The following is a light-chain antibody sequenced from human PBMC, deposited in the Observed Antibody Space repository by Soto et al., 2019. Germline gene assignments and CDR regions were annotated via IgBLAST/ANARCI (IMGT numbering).Light chain of an antibody. CDR1: QSMNDW. V-gene: IGKV1-5*01. Sequence: IQLTQSPSTLSASVGDRVTITCRASQSMNDWSAWYQQKPGKAPRVLIYDASSLQSGVPSRFSGSGSGTEFTLTIDSPQPDDVATYYCLRYNAFSQTFGQGTKVDIK. J-gene: IGKJ1*01. CDR2: DAS. CDR3: LRYNAFSQT.